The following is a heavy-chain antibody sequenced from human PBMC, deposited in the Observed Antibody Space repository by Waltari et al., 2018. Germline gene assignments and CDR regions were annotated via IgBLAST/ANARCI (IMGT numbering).Heavy chain of an antibody. J-gene: IGHJ6*03. CDR1: GGSISSYY. CDR3: ARDFWVPAAIRHYYYMDV. CDR2: TYTSGST. D-gene: IGHD2-2*02. Sequence: QVQLQESGPGLVKPSETLSLTCTVSGGSISSYYWSWIRQPAGKGLEWIGRTYTSGSTNYNPSLKSRVTMSVDTSKNQFSLKLSSVTAADTAVYYCARDFWVPAAIRHYYYMDVWGKGTTVTISS. V-gene: IGHV4-4*07.